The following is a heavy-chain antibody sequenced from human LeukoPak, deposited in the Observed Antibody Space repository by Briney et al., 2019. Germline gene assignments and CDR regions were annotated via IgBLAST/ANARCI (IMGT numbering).Heavy chain of an antibody. CDR2: ISGRSSTI. CDR1: AFTFSDYS. V-gene: IGHV3-48*01. Sequence: GGSLRLSCAASAFTFSDYSMNWVRQAPGKGLEWISYISGRSSTIYYADSVRGRFTISRDNAKNSMYLQMNSLRAEDTAVYYCARDRLTSGSYVFDSWGQGTLVTVSS. CDR3: ARDRLTSGSYVFDS. J-gene: IGHJ4*02. D-gene: IGHD1-26*01.